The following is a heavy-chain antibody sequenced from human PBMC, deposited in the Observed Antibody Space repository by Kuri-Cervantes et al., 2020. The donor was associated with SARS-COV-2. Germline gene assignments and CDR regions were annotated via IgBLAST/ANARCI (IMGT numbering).Heavy chain of an antibody. CDR2: IYSCGST. J-gene: IGHJ3*02. CDR1: GFTVSSNY. CDR3: ARDPGIVVLPSAIPGAFDI. D-gene: IGHD2-2*01. Sequence: GGSLRLSCAASGFTVSSNYMSWVRQAPGKGLEWVSVIYSCGSTYYADSVKGRFTISRDNYKYTLYLQMTSLRAEDTAVYYCARDPGIVVLPSAIPGAFDIWGQGTMVTVSS. V-gene: IGHV3-66*03.